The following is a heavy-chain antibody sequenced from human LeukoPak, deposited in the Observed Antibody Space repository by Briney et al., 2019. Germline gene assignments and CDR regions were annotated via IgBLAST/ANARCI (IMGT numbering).Heavy chain of an antibody. CDR1: AFSFSDYN. CDR2: ISSSSSYI. D-gene: IGHD3-9*01. CDR3: AKDLVAYYDILTGSMETGFDY. V-gene: IGHV3-21*04. Sequence: GGSLRLSCAASAFSFSDYNMNWVRQAPGKGLEWVSSISSSSSYIYYADSVKGRFTISRDNAKKSLYLQMNSLRAEDTAVYYCAKDLVAYYDILTGSMETGFDYWGQGTLVTVSS. J-gene: IGHJ4*02.